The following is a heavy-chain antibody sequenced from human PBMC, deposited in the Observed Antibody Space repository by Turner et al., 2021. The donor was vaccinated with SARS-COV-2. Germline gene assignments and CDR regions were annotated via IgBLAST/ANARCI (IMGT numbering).Heavy chain of an antibody. D-gene: IGHD6-19*01. J-gene: IGHJ6*02. V-gene: IGHV1-24*01. CDR2: FDPEDGET. CDR1: GYTLTELS. CDR3: ATGVAVTGTPSEYYYYYGMDV. Sequence: QVQLVQSGAEVKKPGASVKVSCKVSGYTLTELSMHWVRPAPGKGLEWMGGFDPEDGETIYAQKFQGRVTMTEDTSTDTAYMELSSLRSEDTAVYYCATGVAVTGTPSEYYYYYGMDVWGQGTTVTVSS.